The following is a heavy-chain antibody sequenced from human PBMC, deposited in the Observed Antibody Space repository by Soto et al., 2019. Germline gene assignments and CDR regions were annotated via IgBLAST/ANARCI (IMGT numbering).Heavy chain of an antibody. Sequence: QVQLVQSGAGVKKPGASVKVSCKASGYTFGSYGMTWVRQAPGQGLEWMGWISAYNGNTDYAQKFQGRVTLTTDTSTDTAYMELRRLRSDDTAVYYCARDRVVVPGWFDPWGQGNLVTVSS. V-gene: IGHV1-18*01. CDR2: ISAYNGNT. CDR3: ARDRVVVPGWFDP. J-gene: IGHJ5*02. CDR1: GYTFGSYG. D-gene: IGHD3-3*01.